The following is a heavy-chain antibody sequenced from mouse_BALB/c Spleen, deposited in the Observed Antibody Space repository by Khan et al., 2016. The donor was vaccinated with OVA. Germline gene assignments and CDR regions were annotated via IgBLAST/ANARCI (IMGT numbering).Heavy chain of an antibody. CDR2: IRLKSNNYAT. D-gene: IGHD1-1*01. CDR3: TPSHYYGS. Sequence: EVKLEVSGGGLVQPGGSMKLSCVASGFTFSNYWMNWVRQSPEKGLEWVAEIRLKSNNYATHYAESVKWRFTISRDDSKSSVYLQMNNLRAEDTGIYYCTPSHYYGSWGQGTLVTVSA. J-gene: IGHJ3*01. CDR1: GFTFSNYW. V-gene: IGHV6-6*02.